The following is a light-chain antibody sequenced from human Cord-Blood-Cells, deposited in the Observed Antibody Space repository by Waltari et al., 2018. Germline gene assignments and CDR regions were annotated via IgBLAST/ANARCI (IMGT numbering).Light chain of an antibody. V-gene: IGKV1-33*01. Sequence: DLPINQFSFSLSSFVGDRVTLPFQASQDISNYLNWYQQKPGKAPKLLIYDASNLETGVPSRFSGSGSGTDFTFTISSLQPEDIATYYCQQYDNLPQSLTFGGGTKVEIK. CDR3: QQYDNLPQSLT. J-gene: IGKJ4*01. CDR2: DAS. CDR1: QDISNY.